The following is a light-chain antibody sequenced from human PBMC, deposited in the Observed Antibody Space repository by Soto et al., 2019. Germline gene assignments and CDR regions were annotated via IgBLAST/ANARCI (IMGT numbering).Light chain of an antibody. CDR3: QERSNWPRDS. CDR2: GAS. J-gene: IGKJ4*01. V-gene: IGKV3D-20*02. Sequence: EIVLTQSPGTLSLSPGERATLSCRASQSVSNNYLAWYQQKPGQSPRLVIYGASGRATGIPARFSGSGSGSDFTLTISRLEPEDFAVYYCQERSNWPRDSFGGGTKVEMK. CDR1: QSVSNNY.